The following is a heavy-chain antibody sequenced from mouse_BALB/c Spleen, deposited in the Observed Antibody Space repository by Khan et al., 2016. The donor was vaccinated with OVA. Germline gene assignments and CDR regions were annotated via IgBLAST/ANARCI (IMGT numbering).Heavy chain of an antibody. CDR3: ERVGYNGTMDY. Sequence: LVESGPELKKPGETVKISCKASGYTFTNYGMNWVKQAPGKGLKWMGWINTYTGEPTYADDFKGRFAFSLETSASPAHLQINNLKNGDMATYFCERVGYNGTMDYWGQGISVTVSS. V-gene: IGHV9-1*02. CDR2: INTYTGEP. CDR1: GYTFTNYG. D-gene: IGHD2-14*01. J-gene: IGHJ4*01.